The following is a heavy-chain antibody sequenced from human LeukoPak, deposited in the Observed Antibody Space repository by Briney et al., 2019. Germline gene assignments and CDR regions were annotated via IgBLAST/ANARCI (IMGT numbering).Heavy chain of an antibody. CDR3: ARQDYYDSSGYWPGEDY. CDR1: GYSFTSYW. CDR2: IDPSDSYT. J-gene: IGHJ4*02. V-gene: IGHV5-10-1*01. D-gene: IGHD3-22*01. Sequence: GGSLKISCKGSGYSFTSYWISWVRQMPGKGLEWMGRIDPSDSYTNYSPSFQGRVTISADKSISTAYLQWSSLKASDTAMYYCARQDYYDSSGYWPGEDYWGQGTLVTVSS.